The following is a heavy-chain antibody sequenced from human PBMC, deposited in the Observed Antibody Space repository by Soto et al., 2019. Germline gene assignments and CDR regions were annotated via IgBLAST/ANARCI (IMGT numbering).Heavy chain of an antibody. CDR2: ISTSSSYI. CDR3: ARDVELGVPFGY. V-gene: IGHV3-21*01. Sequence: EVQLVESGGGLVKPGGSLRLSCAASGFTFSSYSMNWVRQAPGKGLEWVSSISTSSSYIYFADSVKGRFTISRDNAKNSLYLQMNSLRVEDTAVYYCARDVELGVPFGYWGQGTLVTVSS. J-gene: IGHJ4*02. CDR1: GFTFSSYS. D-gene: IGHD7-27*01.